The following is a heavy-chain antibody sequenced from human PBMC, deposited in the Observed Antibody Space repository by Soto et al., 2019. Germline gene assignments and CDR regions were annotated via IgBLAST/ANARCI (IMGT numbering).Heavy chain of an antibody. V-gene: IGHV3-74*01. CDR3: VCPYPLGY. CDR1: GFTFSDYW. J-gene: IGHJ4*02. D-gene: IGHD3-16*01. Sequence: DVHLVESGGGLLQPGGSLRLSCAASGFTFSDYWMHWVRQAPGKGLVWVSRINSDGSSTLYADSVKGRFTISRDNAKNALYLQMNSQGVEDTAVYYCVCPYPLGYWGQGTLVTVSS. CDR2: INSDGSST.